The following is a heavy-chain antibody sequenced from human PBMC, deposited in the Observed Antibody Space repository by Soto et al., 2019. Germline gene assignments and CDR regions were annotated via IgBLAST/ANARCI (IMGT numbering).Heavy chain of an antibody. J-gene: IGHJ6*02. CDR2: IYPGDSDT. V-gene: IGHV5-51*01. D-gene: IGHD1-1*01. Sequence: GASLKISCQGSGYSFTSDWIGWERQMPGKGLEWMGVIYPGDSDTKYRPSFRGQVTISADKSINTAYLQWSSLEASDTAMYYCARRLSGTKAEYNAYYFYGLDVWGQGTKVAVS. CDR3: ARRLSGTKAEYNAYYFYGLDV. CDR1: GYSFTSDW.